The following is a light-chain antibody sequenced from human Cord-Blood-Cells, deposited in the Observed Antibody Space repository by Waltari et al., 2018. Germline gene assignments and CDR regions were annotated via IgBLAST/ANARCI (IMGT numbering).Light chain of an antibody. Sequence: DIVMTQSPLSLPVTPGEPASISGRSSQSLLHSNGYNYLDWYLQKPGQSPQLLIYLGSNRASGVPDRFSGSGSGTDFTLKISRVEAEDVGVYYCMQALQTPPWTFGQGTKVEIK. CDR3: MQALQTPPWT. CDR2: LGS. V-gene: IGKV2-28*01. CDR1: QSLLHSNGYNY. J-gene: IGKJ1*01.